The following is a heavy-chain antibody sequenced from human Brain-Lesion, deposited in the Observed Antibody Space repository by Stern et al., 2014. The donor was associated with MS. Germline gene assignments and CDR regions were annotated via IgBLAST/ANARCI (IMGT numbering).Heavy chain of an antibody. J-gene: IGHJ4*02. CDR1: GYTLTELS. D-gene: IGHD1-26*01. CDR2: FDPEDGEM. V-gene: IGHV1-24*01. CDR3: ATVSRGAGGHYYRYRHFDY. Sequence: VQLVQSGAEVKKPGASVKVSCKASGYTLTELSMHWVRQAPRKGLEWMGGFDPEDGEMIYAQKFQGRVTMTEDTSTDTAYMELNSLRSEDTAMYYCATVSRGAGGHYYRYRHFDYWGQGTLVTVSS.